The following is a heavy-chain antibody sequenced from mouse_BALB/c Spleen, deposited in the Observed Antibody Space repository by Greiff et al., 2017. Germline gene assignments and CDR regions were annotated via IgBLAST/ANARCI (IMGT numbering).Heavy chain of an antibody. D-gene: IGHD2-1*01. CDR3: ARLGNYDAMDY. J-gene: IGHJ4*01. CDR1: GFTFSSYT. CDR2: ISNGGGST. V-gene: IGHV5-12-2*01. Sequence: EEQLVESGGGLVQPGGSLKLSCAASGFTFSSYTMSWVRQTPEKRLEWVAYISNGGGSTYYPDTVKGRFTISRDNAKNTLYLQMSSLKSEDTAMYYCARLGNYDAMDYWGQGTSVTVSS.